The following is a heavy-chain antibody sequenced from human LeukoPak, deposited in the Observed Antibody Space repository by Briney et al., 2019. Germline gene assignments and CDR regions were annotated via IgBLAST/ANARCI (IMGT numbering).Heavy chain of an antibody. J-gene: IGHJ4*02. V-gene: IGHV7-4-1*02. CDR3: ARPIWSGYYNFDY. CDR1: GYTLTSYA. Sequence: GASVKVSCKASGYTLTSYAMNWVRQAPGQGLEWMGWINTNTGNPTYAQGFTGRFVFYLDTSVSTAYLQISSLKAEDTAVYYCARPIWSGYYNFDYWGQGTLVTASS. CDR2: INTNTGNP. D-gene: IGHD3-3*01.